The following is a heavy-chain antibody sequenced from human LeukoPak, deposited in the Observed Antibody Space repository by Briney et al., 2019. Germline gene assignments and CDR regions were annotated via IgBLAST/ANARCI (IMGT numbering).Heavy chain of an antibody. CDR1: GGSISSYY. V-gene: IGHV4-59*01. D-gene: IGHD3-22*01. Sequence: SETLSLTCTVSGGSISSYYWSWIRQPPGKGLEWIGYIYYSGSTNYNPSLKSRVTISADTSKNQFSLKLSSVTAADTAVYYCARDRGFYDSSGYYFDYWGQGTLVTVSS. CDR2: IYYSGST. J-gene: IGHJ4*02. CDR3: ARDRGFYDSSGYYFDY.